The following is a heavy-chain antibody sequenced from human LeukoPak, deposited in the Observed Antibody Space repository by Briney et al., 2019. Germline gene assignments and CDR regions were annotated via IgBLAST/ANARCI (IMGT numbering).Heavy chain of an antibody. CDR1: GYTFTSYY. Sequence: ASVKVSCKASGYTFTSYYMHWVRQAPGQGLEWVGIINPSGGSTSYAQKFQGRDTMTRDMSTSTVYMELSSLRSEDTAVYYCARDLMELLASGPERWGQGTLVTVSS. J-gene: IGHJ4*02. CDR3: ARDLMELLASGPER. V-gene: IGHV1-46*01. CDR2: INPSGGST. D-gene: IGHD1-26*01.